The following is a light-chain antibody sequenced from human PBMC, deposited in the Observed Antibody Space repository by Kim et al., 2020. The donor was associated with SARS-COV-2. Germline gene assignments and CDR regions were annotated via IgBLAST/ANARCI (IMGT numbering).Light chain of an antibody. CDR3: QQYVTSFRT. CDR2: GAS. J-gene: IGKJ2*01. V-gene: IGKV3-20*01. CDR1: PRFTTHY. Sequence: FSPGQIPPPSRRSRPRFTTHYLAWYQPNPGQPPRLLIYGASSRATCIPDRFSGSGSGTDFPLTISRLEPEDFAVYYCQQYVTSFRTFGQGTKLEI.